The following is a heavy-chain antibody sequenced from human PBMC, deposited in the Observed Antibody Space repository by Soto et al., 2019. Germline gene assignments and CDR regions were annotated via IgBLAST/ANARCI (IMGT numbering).Heavy chain of an antibody. CDR1: VDSISSYS. Sequence: PSETLSLTCTVSVDSISSYSWSWIRQPPGKGLEWIGNIHYNGNTKYSPSLKSRVTISVDTSKNHFSLKLISVTTADTAVYFCAREGNLGRWIQPLDSWGQGTLVTVSS. CDR2: IHYNGNT. D-gene: IGHD2-2*03. J-gene: IGHJ4*02. V-gene: IGHV4-59*01. CDR3: AREGNLGRWIQPLDS.